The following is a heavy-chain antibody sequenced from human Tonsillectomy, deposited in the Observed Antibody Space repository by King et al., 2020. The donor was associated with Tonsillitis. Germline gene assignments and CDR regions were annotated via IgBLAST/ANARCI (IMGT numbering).Heavy chain of an antibody. Sequence: VTLKESGPALVKPTQTITLTCTFSGFSLSTSGMCVSWIRQPPGKALEWLARIDWDDDKYYSTSLKTRLTISKDTSKNQVVLTMTNMDPVYTATYYCARIGNYYDSSGYPYYFDYWGQGTLVTVSS. D-gene: IGHD3-22*01. CDR1: GFSLSTSGMC. J-gene: IGHJ4*02. CDR3: ARIGNYYDSSGYPYYFDY. CDR2: IDWDDDK. V-gene: IGHV2-70*11.